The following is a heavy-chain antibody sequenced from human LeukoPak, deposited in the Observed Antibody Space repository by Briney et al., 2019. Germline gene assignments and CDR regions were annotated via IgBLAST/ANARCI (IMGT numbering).Heavy chain of an antibody. J-gene: IGHJ4*02. CDR1: GFTFSSYG. CDR2: ISYDGSNK. V-gene: IGHV3-30*18. Sequence: GGSLRLSCAASGFTFSSYGMHWVRQAPGKGLEWVAVISYDGSNKYYADSVKGRFTISRDNSKNTLYLQMNSLRAEDTAVYYCAKAPIYCSSTSCPCDYWGQGTLVTVSS. D-gene: IGHD2-2*01. CDR3: AKAPIYCSSTSCPCDY.